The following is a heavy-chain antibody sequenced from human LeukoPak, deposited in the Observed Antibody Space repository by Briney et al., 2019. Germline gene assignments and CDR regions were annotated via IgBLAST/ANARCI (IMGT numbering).Heavy chain of an antibody. J-gene: IGHJ4*02. Sequence: SQTLSLTCTVSGGSISSGDYYWSWIRQPPGKGLEWIGYIYYSGSTYYNPSHKSRVTISVDTSKNQFSLKLSSVTAADTAVYYCARSKMATTTFDYWGQGTLVTVSS. CDR3: ARSKMATTTFDY. V-gene: IGHV4-30-4*01. D-gene: IGHD5-24*01. CDR2: IYYSGST. CDR1: GGSISSGDYY.